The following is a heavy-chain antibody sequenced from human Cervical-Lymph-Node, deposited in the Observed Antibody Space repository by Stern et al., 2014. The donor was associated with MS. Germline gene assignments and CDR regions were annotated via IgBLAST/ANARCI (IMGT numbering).Heavy chain of an antibody. Sequence: EVQLVESGPEVKRPGESLKISCQASGYTFTSYWIGWVRQMPGKGLEWIAIIFPGGPDIRYSPSFQGQVTIQAAKSSSTAYLQWNNMKASDTAIYYCARQRYFDYWGQGTLVTVSS. CDR3: ARQRYFDY. CDR1: GYTFTSYW. V-gene: IGHV5-51*01. J-gene: IGHJ4*02. CDR2: IFPGGPDI.